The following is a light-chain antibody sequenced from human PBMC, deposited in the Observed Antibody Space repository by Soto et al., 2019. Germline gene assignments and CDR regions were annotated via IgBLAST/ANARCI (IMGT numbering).Light chain of an antibody. J-gene: IGLJ2*01. CDR1: SSNIGSNT. CDR2: SNN. V-gene: IGLV1-44*01. CDR3: AAWDDSLNAVV. Sequence: QSVLTQPPSASGTPGQRVTISCSGSSSNIGSNTVNWYQQLPGTAPKLLIYSNNQRPSGVPDRFSGSKSGTSASLAISGLQSEDEADYYWAAWDDSLNAVVFGGGTKVTVL.